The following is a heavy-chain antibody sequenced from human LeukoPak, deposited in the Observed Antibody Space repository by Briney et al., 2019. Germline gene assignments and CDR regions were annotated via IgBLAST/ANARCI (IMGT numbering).Heavy chain of an antibody. CDR2: INPNSGGT. CDR3: VRGIGLGNSGYDYFDY. CDR1: GYTFTGYY. V-gene: IGHV1-2*02. D-gene: IGHD5-12*01. Sequence: ASVKVSCKASGYTFTGYYMHWVRQAPGHGLEWMGWINPNSGGTNYAQKFQGRVTMTRDTSISTAYMELSRLTSDDTAVYYCVRGIGLGNSGYDYFDYWGQGTLVTVSS. J-gene: IGHJ4*02.